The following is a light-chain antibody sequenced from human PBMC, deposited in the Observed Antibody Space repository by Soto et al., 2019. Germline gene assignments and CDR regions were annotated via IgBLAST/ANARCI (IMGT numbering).Light chain of an antibody. CDR1: SSDVGGSDL. Sequence: QSALTQPASVSASPGQSITISCTGTSSDVGGSDLVSWYQHYPGKAPKLIIYEGTKRPSGVSNRFSGSKSGNTASLTISGLQAEDEADYYCSSCAGGRVIFGGGTKLTVL. CDR3: SSCAGGRVI. V-gene: IGLV2-23*01. J-gene: IGLJ2*01. CDR2: EGT.